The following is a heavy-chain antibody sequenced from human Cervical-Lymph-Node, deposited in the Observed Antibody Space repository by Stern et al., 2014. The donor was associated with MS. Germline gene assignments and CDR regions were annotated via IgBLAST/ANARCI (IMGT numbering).Heavy chain of an antibody. CDR1: GGTFNTFA. Sequence: QVQLVQSGAEVKKPGSSVKVSCQTSGGTFNTFAIGWVRQAPGQSLEWMWGITPLFDATNYAQKFQGRLTITADESTRTVYMELSSLRFDDTAMYYCARGDSEAPIYYFDYWGQGTLVTVSS. V-gene: IGHV1-69*01. J-gene: IGHJ4*02. CDR3: ARGDSEAPIYYFDY. CDR2: ITPLFDAT. D-gene: IGHD2-21*01.